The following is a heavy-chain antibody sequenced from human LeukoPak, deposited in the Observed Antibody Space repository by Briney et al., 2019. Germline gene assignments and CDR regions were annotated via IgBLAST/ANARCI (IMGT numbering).Heavy chain of an antibody. CDR3: ARNRALWFGELPLYYFDY. J-gene: IGHJ4*02. V-gene: IGHV3-48*01. D-gene: IGHD3-10*01. CDR2: ISSTSSTK. Sequence: GGSLRLSCAASGITFSSYGMNWVRQAPGKGLEWVSYISSTSSTKYYADSVKGRFTISRDNAKSSLYLQMNSLRAEDTAVYYCARNRALWFGELPLYYFDYWGQGTLVTVSS. CDR1: GITFSSYG.